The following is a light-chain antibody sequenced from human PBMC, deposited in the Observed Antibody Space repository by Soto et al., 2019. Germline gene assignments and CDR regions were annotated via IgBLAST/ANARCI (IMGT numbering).Light chain of an antibody. V-gene: IGKV3-15*01. CDR1: QSVSNN. CDR2: SAS. CDR3: QQRLHWPIT. J-gene: IGKJ5*01. Sequence: EIVMTQSPATLSVSPGERATLSCRASQSVSNNLAWYQQKPGQAPRLLMYSASTRATGIPARFSGSGSGTDFTLTISSLEPEDFAVYYCQQRLHWPITFGQGTRLEIK.